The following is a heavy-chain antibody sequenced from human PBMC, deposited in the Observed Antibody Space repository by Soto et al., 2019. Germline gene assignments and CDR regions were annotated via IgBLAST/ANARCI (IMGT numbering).Heavy chain of an antibody. Sequence: SVTVSCKASGGTFNNYPITWVRPAPGEGLEWMGGSIPIFGTANYAQKFQGRVTISVDESTSTAYMELSSLRSEDTAVYYCARGRGYSGDDHYYYFDMDVWGQGTTVTVSS. V-gene: IGHV1-69*13. D-gene: IGHD5-12*01. CDR1: GGTFNNYP. CDR2: SIPIFGTA. J-gene: IGHJ6*02. CDR3: ARGRGYSGDDHYYYFDMDV.